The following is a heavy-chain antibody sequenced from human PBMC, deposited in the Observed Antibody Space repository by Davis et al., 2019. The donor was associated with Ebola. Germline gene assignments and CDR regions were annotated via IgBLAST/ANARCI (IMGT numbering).Heavy chain of an antibody. J-gene: IGHJ6*02. CDR2: ISYDGSNK. Sequence: GESLKISCAASEFTFSSYAMHWVRQAPGKGLEWVAVISYDGSNKYYADSVKGRFTISRDNSKNTLYLQMNSLRAEDTAVYYCARGTGGSGSYPGYYGMDVWGQGTTVTVSS. CDR3: ARGTGGSGSYPGYYGMDV. CDR1: EFTFSSYA. D-gene: IGHD3-10*01. V-gene: IGHV3-30-3*01.